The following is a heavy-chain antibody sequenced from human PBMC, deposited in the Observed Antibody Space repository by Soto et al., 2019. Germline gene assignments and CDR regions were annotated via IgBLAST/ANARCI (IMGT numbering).Heavy chain of an antibody. Sequence: GGSLRLSCAASGFTFSSYAMSWVRQAPGKGLEWVSAISGSVVRTYYADSVKGRFTISRDNSKNTLYLQMKSLRAEDTAVYYCAKGSSSGWAYYYYGMDVWGQGTTVTVSS. CDR3: AKGSSSGWAYYYYGMDV. CDR2: ISGSVVRT. V-gene: IGHV3-23*01. J-gene: IGHJ6*02. CDR1: GFTFSSYA. D-gene: IGHD3-22*01.